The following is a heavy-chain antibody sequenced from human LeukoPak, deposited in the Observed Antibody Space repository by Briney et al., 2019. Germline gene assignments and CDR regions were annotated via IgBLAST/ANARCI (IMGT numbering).Heavy chain of an antibody. CDR3: AKDRGRSGSYYEGDAFDI. D-gene: IGHD1-26*01. CDR2: ISGSDGST. V-gene: IGHV3-23*01. Sequence: GGSLRLSCAASGFTFSSYAMSWVRQAPGKGLEWVSGISGSDGSTYYADSVKGRFTISRDNSKNTLYLQMNSLRAEDTAVYYCAKDRGRSGSYYEGDAFDIWGQGTMVTVSS. CDR1: GFTFSSYA. J-gene: IGHJ3*02.